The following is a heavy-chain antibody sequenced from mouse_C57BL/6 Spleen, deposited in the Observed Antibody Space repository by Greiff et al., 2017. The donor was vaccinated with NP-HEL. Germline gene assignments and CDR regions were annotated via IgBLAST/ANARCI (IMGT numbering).Heavy chain of an antibody. Sequence: VQLQQSGAELVKPGASVKLSCKASGYTFTSYWMHWVKQRPGRGLEWIGRIDPTSGGTKYNEKFKSKATLTVDKPSSTAYMQLSSRTSEDSAVYYYARVRYDSPFWYFDVWGTGTTVTVSA. V-gene: IGHV1-72*01. CDR3: ARVRYDSPFWYFDV. CDR2: IDPTSGGT. J-gene: IGHJ1*03. CDR1: GYTFTSYW. D-gene: IGHD2-4*01.